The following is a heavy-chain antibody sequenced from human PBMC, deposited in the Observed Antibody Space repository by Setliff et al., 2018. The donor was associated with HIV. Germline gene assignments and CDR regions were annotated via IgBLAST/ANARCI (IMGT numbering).Heavy chain of an antibody. D-gene: IGHD1-26*01. J-gene: IGHJ4*02. V-gene: IGHV4-59*08. CDR3: ARLRSELGVFDY. Sequence: SLTCAVYGGSLSGYYWRWIRQPPGKGLEWIGYVYHSGSTNYNPSLKSRVTISVDTSKNQFSMKLRSVTAADTAVYYCARLRSELGVFDYWVQGTLVTVSS. CDR2: VYHSGST. CDR1: GGSLSGYY.